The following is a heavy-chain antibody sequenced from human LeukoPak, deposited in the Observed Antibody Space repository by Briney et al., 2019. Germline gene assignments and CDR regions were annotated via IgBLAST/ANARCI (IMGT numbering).Heavy chain of an antibody. V-gene: IGHV3-23*01. CDR3: AKVRGDGYNPFDY. Sequence: GGFLRLSCAASGFTFSSYAMSWVRQAPGKGLEWVSAISGSGGSTYYADSVKGRFTISRDNSKNTLYLQMNSLRAEDTAVYYCAKVRGDGYNPFDYWGQGTLVTVSS. D-gene: IGHD5-24*01. J-gene: IGHJ4*02. CDR1: GFTFSSYA. CDR2: ISGSGGST.